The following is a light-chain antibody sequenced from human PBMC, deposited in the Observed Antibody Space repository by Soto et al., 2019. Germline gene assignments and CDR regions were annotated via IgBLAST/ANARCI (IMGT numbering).Light chain of an antibody. CDR3: QQYGSSPMYT. CDR1: QSVSRSY. Sequence: EIVLTQSPGTLSLSPGERATFSCRASQSVSRSYLGWYQQKPGQAPRLLIYAASSRATGIPDRFSGSGSGTDFTLTISRLEPEDFAVYYCQQYGSSPMYTFGQGTKLEIK. J-gene: IGKJ2*01. CDR2: AAS. V-gene: IGKV3-20*01.